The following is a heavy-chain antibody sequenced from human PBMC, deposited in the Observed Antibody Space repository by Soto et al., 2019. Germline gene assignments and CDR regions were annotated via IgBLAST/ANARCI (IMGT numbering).Heavy chain of an antibody. D-gene: IGHD2-15*01. V-gene: IGHV1-69*01. CDR3: ASGPQGVVTRLYFDY. CDR1: GGTFSSYA. J-gene: IGHJ4*02. Sequence: QVQLVQSGAEVKKPGSSVKVSCKASGGTFSSYAISWVRQAPGQGLEWMGGIIPIFGTANYAQKFQGRVTSNADESTSAADMELSSLRSEDTAVYYCASGPQGVVTRLYFDYWGQGTLVTVSA. CDR2: IIPIFGTA.